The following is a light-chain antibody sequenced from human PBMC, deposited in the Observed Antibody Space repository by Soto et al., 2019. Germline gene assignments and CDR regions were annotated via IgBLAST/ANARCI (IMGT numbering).Light chain of an antibody. CDR3: QQYNNWPLT. V-gene: IGKV3-15*01. CDR1: QSVSSN. J-gene: IGKJ4*01. CDR2: GAS. Sequence: EIVITQSPATLSVSPGERATLSCRASQSVSSNLAWYQQKPGQAPRLLIYGASTRATGIPARFSGSGSGTEFTLTISSLQSEDFAVYSCQQYNNWPLTLGGGTKVDIK.